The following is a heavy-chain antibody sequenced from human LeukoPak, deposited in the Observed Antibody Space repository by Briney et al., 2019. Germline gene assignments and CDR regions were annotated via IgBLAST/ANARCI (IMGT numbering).Heavy chain of an antibody. J-gene: IGHJ1*01. D-gene: IGHD6-13*01. Sequence: SETLSLTCTVSGGSISSSNYYWGWIRQPPGKGLEWIGSIYSGGSTYYNPSLKSRVTISVDTSKNQFSLKLSSVTAADTAVYYCARGDQYSSSSFQHWGQGTLVTVSS. CDR1: GGSISSSNYY. CDR2: IYSGGST. CDR3: ARGDQYSSSSFQH. V-gene: IGHV4-39*07.